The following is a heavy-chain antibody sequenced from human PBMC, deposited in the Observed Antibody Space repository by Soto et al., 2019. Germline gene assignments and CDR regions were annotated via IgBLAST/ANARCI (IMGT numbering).Heavy chain of an antibody. CDR2: IYYSGST. Sequence: PSETLSLTCTVSGGSISGYYWSWIRQPPGKGLEWIGYIYYSGSTNYNPSLKSRVTISVDTSKNQFSLKLSSVTAADTAVYYCARDTDSGYGGNYQLDYWGQGTLVTVSS. CDR3: ARDTDSGYGGNYQLDY. D-gene: IGHD5-12*01. J-gene: IGHJ4*02. CDR1: GGSISGYY. V-gene: IGHV4-59*01.